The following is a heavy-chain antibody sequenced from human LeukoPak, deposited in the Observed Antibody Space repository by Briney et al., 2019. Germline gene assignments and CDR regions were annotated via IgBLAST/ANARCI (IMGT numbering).Heavy chain of an antibody. V-gene: IGHV3-21*01. CDR1: GFTFSSYS. CDR3: ARASSDLVLDY. J-gene: IGHJ4*02. D-gene: IGHD2-8*01. CDR2: ISSSISYI. Sequence: GGSLRLSCAASGFTFSSYSMNWVRQAPGKGLEWVSSISSSISYIYYADSVKGRFTISRDNAKNSLYLQMNSLRAEDTAVYYCARASSDLVLDYWGQGTLVTVSS.